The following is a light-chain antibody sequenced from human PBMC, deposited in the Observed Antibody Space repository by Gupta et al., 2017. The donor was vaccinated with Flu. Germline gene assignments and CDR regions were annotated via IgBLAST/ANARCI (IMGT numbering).Light chain of an antibody. Sequence: EIVLTQSPGTLSLSPGERATLSCRASQSLTDRYLAWYQQRPGQAPRLLIYGASSRATGIPDSFSGGGSGTDFILTIGRLEPEDFAVYYCQHYGSSLRTFGQGTKVEIK. CDR2: GAS. J-gene: IGKJ1*01. CDR3: QHYGSSLRT. V-gene: IGKV3-20*01. CDR1: QSLTDRY.